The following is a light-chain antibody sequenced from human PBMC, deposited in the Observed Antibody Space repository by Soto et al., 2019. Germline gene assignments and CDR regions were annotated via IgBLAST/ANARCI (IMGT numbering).Light chain of an antibody. V-gene: IGKV3-15*01. CDR2: GAS. J-gene: IGKJ1*01. CDR3: QHYNNWPPWT. CDR1: QSVSSN. Sequence: EIVMTQSPATLSVSPGERATLSCRASQSVSSNLAWYQQKPGQAPRLLIYGASTRATGIPARFSGSGSGTVFTLTISNLQSEDFAVHYCQHYNNWPPWTFGQGTKVEIK.